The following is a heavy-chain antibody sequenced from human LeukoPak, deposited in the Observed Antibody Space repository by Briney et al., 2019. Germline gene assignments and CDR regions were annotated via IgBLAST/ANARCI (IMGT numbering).Heavy chain of an antibody. V-gene: IGHV3-9*01. CDR1: GFTFDDFA. D-gene: IGHD2-8*01. CDR2: ISWNSAGI. Sequence: GGSLRLSCAASGFTFDDFAMHWVRQAPGKGLEWVSGISWNSAGIAYADSVKGRFTISRDNAKNSLYLQMNSLRAEDTAVYYCARVNGDYFDYWGQGTLVTVSS. CDR3: ARVNGDYFDY. J-gene: IGHJ4*02.